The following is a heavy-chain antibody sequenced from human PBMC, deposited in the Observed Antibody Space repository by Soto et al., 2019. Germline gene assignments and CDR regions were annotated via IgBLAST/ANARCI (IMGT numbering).Heavy chain of an antibody. Sequence: GESLKISCKASGYNFTNHWIVWVRQMPGKGLEWMGVIFPGDSDTRYSPSFQGQVTISADKSSSTAFLQWGSLEASDSAMYYCVRQRNAYYGMAVWGQGTTVTVSS. CDR1: GYNFTNHW. CDR3: VRQRNAYYGMAV. J-gene: IGHJ6*02. V-gene: IGHV5-51*01. CDR2: IFPGDSDT.